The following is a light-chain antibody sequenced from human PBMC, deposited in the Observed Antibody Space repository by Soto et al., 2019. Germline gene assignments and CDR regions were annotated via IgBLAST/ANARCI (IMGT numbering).Light chain of an antibody. J-gene: IGKJ2*01. CDR3: MQALQTPR. V-gene: IGKV2-28*01. CDR1: QSLLHSNGYNS. Sequence: DIVMTQSPLSLPVTPGEPASISCRSSQSLLHSNGYNSLDWYLQKPGQSPQLLIYLGSNRASGVTDRFSGSGSGTYFTLKISRVEAEDVGVYYCMQALQTPRFGQGTKLEIK. CDR2: LGS.